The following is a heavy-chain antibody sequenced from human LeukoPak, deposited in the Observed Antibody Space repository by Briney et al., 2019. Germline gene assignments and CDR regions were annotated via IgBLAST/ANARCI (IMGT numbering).Heavy chain of an antibody. CDR2: IYHSGST. CDR1: GGSISSGDYY. D-gene: IGHD2-2*01. CDR3: ARDPSYCSSTSCHPLNWFDP. J-gene: IGHJ5*02. Sequence: SETLSLTCTVSGGSISSGDYYWSWIRQPPGKGLEWIGEIYHSGSTNYNPSLKSRVTISVDKSKNQFSLKLSSVTAADTAVYYCARDPSYCSSTSCHPLNWFDPWGQGTLVTVSS. V-gene: IGHV4-39*07.